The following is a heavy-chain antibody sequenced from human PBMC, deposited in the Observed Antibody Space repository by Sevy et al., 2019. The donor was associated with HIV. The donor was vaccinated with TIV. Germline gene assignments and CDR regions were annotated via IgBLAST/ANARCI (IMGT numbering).Heavy chain of an antibody. CDR2: ISASGGST. CDR3: AKENYYGSGSYYNSGEFDP. V-gene: IGHV3-23*01. CDR1: GFTFSSYA. Sequence: GESLKISCAASGFTFSSYAMSWVRQAPGKGLEWVSAISASGGSTYYADSVKGRFTISRDNSKNTLYLQMNSLRAEDTAVYYCAKENYYGSGSYYNSGEFDPWGQGSLVTVSS. D-gene: IGHD3-10*01. J-gene: IGHJ5*02.